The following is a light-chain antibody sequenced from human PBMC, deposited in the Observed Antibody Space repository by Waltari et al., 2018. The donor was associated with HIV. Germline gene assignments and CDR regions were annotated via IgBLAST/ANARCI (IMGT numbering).Light chain of an antibody. CDR3: AAWDDSLNGPV. CDR2: SNY. J-gene: IGLJ2*01. Sequence: QSVLTQPPSASGTPGQRVTISCSGSSSNIGSHIVNWFQQLPGTAPNLLIYSNYQRPSGVPDRFSGSKSGTSASLAISGLQSEDEADYYCAAWDDSLNGPVFGGGTKLTVL. V-gene: IGLV1-44*01. CDR1: SSNIGSHI.